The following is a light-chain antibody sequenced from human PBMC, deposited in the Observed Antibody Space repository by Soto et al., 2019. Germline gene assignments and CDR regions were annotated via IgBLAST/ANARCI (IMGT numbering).Light chain of an antibody. CDR3: QQANSYPWT. Sequence: TQSPGTLSLSPGERATITCRASQGVSDWVAWYQQKPGEAPKLLIYGSSSLLSGVPSRFSGTRSGTDFTLTISSLQPEDFATYYCQQANSYPWTFGQGTKVDI. V-gene: IGKV1-12*01. CDR2: GSS. J-gene: IGKJ1*01. CDR1: QGVSDW.